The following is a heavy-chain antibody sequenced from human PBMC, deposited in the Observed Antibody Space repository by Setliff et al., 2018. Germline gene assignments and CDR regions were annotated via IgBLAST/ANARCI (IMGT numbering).Heavy chain of an antibody. D-gene: IGHD3-9*01. CDR3: ATGPRDNRNFLNWLGS. CDR2: IKSTTEDAST. CDR1: GITFINAW. J-gene: IGHJ5*01. V-gene: IGHV3-15*01. Sequence: LRLSCSVSGITFINAWMTWVRQAPGKGPEWVGRIKSTTEDASTDLAAAVKGRFTMSRDDSKNTVYLQMSSLKSEDTAVYYCATGPRDNRNFLNWLGSWGQGTLVTVSS.